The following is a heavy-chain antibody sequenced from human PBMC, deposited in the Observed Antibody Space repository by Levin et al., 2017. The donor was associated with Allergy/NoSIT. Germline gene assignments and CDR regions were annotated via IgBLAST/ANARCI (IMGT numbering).Heavy chain of an antibody. D-gene: IGHD2-15*01. CDR3: ARVRCSGGSCARTYYMDV. J-gene: IGHJ6*03. V-gene: IGHV1-2*05. CDR2: INPNSGGT. Sequence: GESLKISCQASGYTFTGYYMHWVRQAPGQGLEWMGRINPNSGGTNYAQKFQGRVTMTRDTSISTAYMELSRLRSDDTDVYYCARVRCSGGSCARTYYMDVWGKGNTVTVSS. CDR1: GYTFTGYY.